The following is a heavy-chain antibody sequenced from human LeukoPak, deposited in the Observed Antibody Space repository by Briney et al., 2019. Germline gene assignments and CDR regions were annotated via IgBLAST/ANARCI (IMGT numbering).Heavy chain of an antibody. CDR3: ARANYDFWSGYLSWFDP. Sequence: PSETLSLTCTVSGGSISSSSYYWGWIRQPPGKGLEWIGSIYYSGSTYYNPSLKSRVTISVDTSKNQFSLKLSSVTAADTAVYYCARANYDFWSGYLSWFDPWGQGTLVTVSS. CDR2: IYYSGST. D-gene: IGHD3-3*01. CDR1: GGSISSSSYY. V-gene: IGHV4-39*01. J-gene: IGHJ5*02.